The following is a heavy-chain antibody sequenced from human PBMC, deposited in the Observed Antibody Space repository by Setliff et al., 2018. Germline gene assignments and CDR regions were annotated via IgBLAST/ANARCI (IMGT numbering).Heavy chain of an antibody. Sequence: PSETLSLTCTVSGGSISGSTYYWGWIRQPPGKGLEWIGTIYYTGKTHYNPSLKSRVTISVDTSKNQFSLNVRSVTAADTAIYYCAKGRGEMDSWGQGILVTVSS. D-gene: IGHD3-10*01. V-gene: IGHV4-39*07. CDR2: IYYTGKT. CDR3: AKGRGEMDS. J-gene: IGHJ4*02. CDR1: GGSISGSTYY.